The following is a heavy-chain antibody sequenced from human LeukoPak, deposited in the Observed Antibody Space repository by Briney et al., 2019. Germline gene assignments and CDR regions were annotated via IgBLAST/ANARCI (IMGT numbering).Heavy chain of an antibody. D-gene: IGHD3-22*01. V-gene: IGHV3-11*01. CDR3: ARDRLGDYDHSGYYDK. Sequence: GGSLRLSCAASGFTFSDYYMSWLRQAPGKGLEWVAYICDSGRTVYYADSVKGRFTISWDNAKNSVYLQMNNLRAEDTAVYYCARDRLGDYDHSGYYDKWGQGTLVTVSS. J-gene: IGHJ4*02. CDR1: GFTFSDYY. CDR2: ICDSGRTV.